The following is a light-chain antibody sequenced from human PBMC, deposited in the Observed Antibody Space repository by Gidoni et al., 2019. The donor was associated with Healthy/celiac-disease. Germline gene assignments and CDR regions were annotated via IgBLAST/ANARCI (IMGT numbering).Light chain of an antibody. J-gene: IGKJ1*01. CDR2: WAS. CDR1: QSVLYSSNNQYY. Sequence: DIVMTQSPDSLAVSLGERATINCKSSQSVLYSSNNQYYLAWYQQKPGQPPKLLIYWASTRESGVPDRFSGSGSGTDFTLTISSLQAEDVAVYYCQQYYSTPRGTFXXXTKVEIK. CDR3: QQYYSTPRGT. V-gene: IGKV4-1*01.